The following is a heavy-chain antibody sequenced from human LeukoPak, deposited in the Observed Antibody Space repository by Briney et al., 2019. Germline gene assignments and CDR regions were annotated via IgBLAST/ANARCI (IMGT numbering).Heavy chain of an antibody. J-gene: IGHJ4*01. CDR1: GFTFSSYA. D-gene: IGHD6-13*01. V-gene: IGHV3-23*01. CDR2: ISGSGGST. CDR3: ARDGTAPGLYFDL. Sequence: GGSLRLSCAASGFTFSSYAMSWVRQAPGKGLEGVSAISGSGGSTYYADSVKGRFTSPRDNSKNTLYLQMNSLRAEDTAVYYCARDGTAPGLYFDLWGQGTLVTVSS.